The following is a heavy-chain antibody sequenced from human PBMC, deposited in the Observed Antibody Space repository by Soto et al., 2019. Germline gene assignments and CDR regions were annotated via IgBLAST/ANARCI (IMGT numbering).Heavy chain of an antibody. CDR1: GGTFSSYT. CDR3: ARVDSSSWYGAFDI. Sequence: SVKVSCKASGGTFSSYTISWVRQAPGQGLEWMGWINASHGITNYAQKFQGRVTITRDKSASTAYMELSSLRSEDTAVYYCARVDSSSWYGAFDIWGQGTMVTVSS. J-gene: IGHJ3*02. V-gene: IGHV1-69*10. CDR2: INASHGIT. D-gene: IGHD6-13*01.